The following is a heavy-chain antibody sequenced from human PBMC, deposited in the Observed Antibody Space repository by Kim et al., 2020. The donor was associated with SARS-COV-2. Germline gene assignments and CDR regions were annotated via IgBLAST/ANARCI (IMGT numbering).Heavy chain of an antibody. D-gene: IGHD6-19*01. V-gene: IGHV3-23*01. Sequence: ADSGKGRLTISRDNSKNTLYLKRNSLRAEDTAVYYCAKGTYSSGWYEFDYWGQGTLVTVSS. CDR3: AKGTYSSGWYEFDY. J-gene: IGHJ4*02.